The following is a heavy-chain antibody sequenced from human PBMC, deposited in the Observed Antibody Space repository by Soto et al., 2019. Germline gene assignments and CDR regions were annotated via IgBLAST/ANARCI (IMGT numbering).Heavy chain of an antibody. Sequence: QVQLQESGPGLVKPSQTLSLTCTVSGGSISSGDYYWSWIRQPPGKGLEWIGYIYYSGSTYYNPSLKSRVTISVDTSKNQFSLKLSSVTAADMAVYYCARVPTNYGDQDWYFDLWGRGTLVTVSS. CDR3: ARVPTNYGDQDWYFDL. CDR2: IYYSGST. V-gene: IGHV4-30-4*01. J-gene: IGHJ2*01. CDR1: GGSISSGDYY. D-gene: IGHD4-17*01.